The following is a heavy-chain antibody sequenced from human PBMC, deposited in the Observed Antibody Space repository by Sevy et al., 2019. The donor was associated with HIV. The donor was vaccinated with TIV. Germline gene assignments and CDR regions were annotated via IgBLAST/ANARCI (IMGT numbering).Heavy chain of an antibody. J-gene: IGHJ4*02. Sequence: GGSLRLSCAASGFTFSDYYMSWIRQAPGKGLEWVSYISSSGSPKYYADSVKGRFTISRDKTKNSLYLQMNSLRAEDTAVYYCARRDEDLDYWGQGTLVTVSS. CDR2: ISSSGSPK. V-gene: IGHV3-11*01. CDR3: ARRDEDLDY. CDR1: GFTFSDYY.